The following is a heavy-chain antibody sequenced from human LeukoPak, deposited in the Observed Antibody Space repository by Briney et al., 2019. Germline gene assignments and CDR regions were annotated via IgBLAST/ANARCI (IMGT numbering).Heavy chain of an antibody. CDR1: GGSISSYY. V-gene: IGHV4-59*08. Sequence: PSETLSLTCTVSGGSISSYYWSWIRQPPGKGLEWIGYIYYSGSPNYNPSLKSRVTISIHTSKKQFSLRLSSVTAADTAVYYCATQRGSSIAASGDWGQGTLVTVSS. CDR2: IYYSGSP. J-gene: IGHJ4*02. CDR3: ATQRGSSIAASGD. D-gene: IGHD6-13*01.